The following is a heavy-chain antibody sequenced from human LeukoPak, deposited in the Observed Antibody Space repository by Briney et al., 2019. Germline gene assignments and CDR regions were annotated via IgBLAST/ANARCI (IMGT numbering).Heavy chain of an antibody. V-gene: IGHV3-21*01. D-gene: IGHD1-26*01. Sequence: GGSLRLSCAASGFTFSSYSMNWVRQAPGKGLEWVSSISSSSSYIYYADSVKGRFTISRDNAKNSLYLQINSLRADDTAVYYCARSHQRVGIEDYWGQGTLVTVSS. CDR3: ARSHQRVGIEDY. CDR2: ISSSSSYI. J-gene: IGHJ4*02. CDR1: GFTFSSYS.